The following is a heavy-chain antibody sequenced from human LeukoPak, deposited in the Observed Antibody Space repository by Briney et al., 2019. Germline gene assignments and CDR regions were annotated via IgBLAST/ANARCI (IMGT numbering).Heavy chain of an antibody. CDR2: INHSGST. CDR1: GGSFSGYY. Sequence: PSETLSLTCAVYGGSFSGYYWSWIRQPPGKGLEWIGEINHSGSTNYNPSLKSRVTISVDTSKNQFSLKLSSVTAADTAVYYCARPNDSSGFTPDYWGQGTPVTVSS. J-gene: IGHJ4*02. V-gene: IGHV4-34*01. CDR3: ARPNDSSGFTPDY. D-gene: IGHD3-22*01.